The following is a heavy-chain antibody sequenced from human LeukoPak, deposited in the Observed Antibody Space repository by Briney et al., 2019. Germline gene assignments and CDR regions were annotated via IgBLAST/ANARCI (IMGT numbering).Heavy chain of an antibody. CDR2: ISSSSSTI. V-gene: IGHV3-48*04. J-gene: IGHJ4*02. Sequence: GGSLRLSSAASGFTFSSYSMNWVRQAPGKGLEWVSYISSSSSTIYYADSVKGRFTISRDNAKNSLYLQMNSLRAEDTAVYYCATQYYYDSSGYPYFDYWGQGTLVTVSS. CDR3: ATQYYYDSSGYPYFDY. CDR1: GFTFSSYS. D-gene: IGHD3-22*01.